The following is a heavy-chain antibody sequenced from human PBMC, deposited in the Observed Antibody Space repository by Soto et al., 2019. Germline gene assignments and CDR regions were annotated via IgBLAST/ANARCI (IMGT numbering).Heavy chain of an antibody. V-gene: IGHV1-46*03. D-gene: IGHD4-17*01. CDR2: INPSGGST. CDR1: GYTFTSYY. J-gene: IGHJ3*02. Sequence: GASVKVSCKASGYTFTSYYMHWVRQAPGQGLEWMGIINPSGGSTSYAQKFQGRVTMTRDSSTSTVYMELSSLRFEDSAVYYCARTMTTVTTHAFDIWGQGTMVTV. CDR3: ARTMTTVTTHAFDI.